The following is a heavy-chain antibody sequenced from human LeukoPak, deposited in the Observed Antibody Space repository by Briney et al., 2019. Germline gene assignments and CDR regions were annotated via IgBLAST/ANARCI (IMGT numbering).Heavy chain of an antibody. CDR1: GFTFSSG. CDR3: ARDHFVVVTAIDY. D-gene: IGHD2-21*02. Sequence: GGSLRLSCAASGFTFSSGVREAPGKGLEGVANIKQDGSEKYYVASVKGRFTISRDNAMNSLYLQMNSLRAEDTAVYYCARDHFVVVTAIDYWGQGTLVTVSS. J-gene: IGHJ4*02. V-gene: IGHV3-7*01. CDR2: IKQDGSEK.